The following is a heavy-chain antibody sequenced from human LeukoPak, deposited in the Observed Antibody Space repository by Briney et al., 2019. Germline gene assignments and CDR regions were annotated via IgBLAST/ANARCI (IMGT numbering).Heavy chain of an antibody. D-gene: IGHD1-26*01. Sequence: GESLKISCQGSEYSFATYWIAWLRQMPGKGLEWMGIIYPSDSDTRYSPSFQGQVTISADKSIKTAYLQWSSPKASDTAMYYCARPLQGIVGATGLDYWGQGTLVTVSS. J-gene: IGHJ4*02. V-gene: IGHV5-51*01. CDR1: EYSFATYW. CDR3: ARPLQGIVGATGLDY. CDR2: IYPSDSDT.